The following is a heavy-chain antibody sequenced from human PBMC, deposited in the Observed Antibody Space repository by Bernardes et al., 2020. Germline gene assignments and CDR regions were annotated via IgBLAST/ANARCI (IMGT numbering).Heavy chain of an antibody. CDR2: ISLSGITT. V-gene: IGHV3-23*05. Sequence: GGSLRLSCAASGFNFNNFAMNWVRRAPGKGLEWVSVISLSGITTSYADSVKGRFTVSRDSSKSTLYLQMNSLRADDTAVYYCARVGSWKELGPMDVWGKGTTVTGSS. CDR3: ARVGSWKELGPMDV. D-gene: IGHD3-10*01. CDR1: GFNFNNFA. J-gene: IGHJ6*03.